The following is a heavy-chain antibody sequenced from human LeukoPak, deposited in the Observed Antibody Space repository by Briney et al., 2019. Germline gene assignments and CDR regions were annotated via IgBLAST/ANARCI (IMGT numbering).Heavy chain of an antibody. CDR3: ARQSQYFGELYFDF. V-gene: IGHV4-39*01. CDR1: GGSISSRSFH. Sequence: PSETLSLTCTVSGGSISSRSFHWVWIRQSPGKGLEWFGSIYHSGSTYDNPALKSRVTISVDTSKNQFSLKLSSVTAADTAVYYCARQSQYFGELYFDFWGQGILVTVSS. D-gene: IGHD3-10*01. CDR2: IYHSGST. J-gene: IGHJ4*02.